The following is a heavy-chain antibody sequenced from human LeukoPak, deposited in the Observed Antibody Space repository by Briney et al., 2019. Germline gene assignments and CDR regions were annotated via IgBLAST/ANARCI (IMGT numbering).Heavy chain of an antibody. V-gene: IGHV4-59*01. CDR2: IYYSGST. CDR1: GGSISSYY. CDR3: AKAHSSSWYE. Sequence: SETLSLTCTVSGGSISSYYWSWIRQPPGKGLEWIGYIYYSGSTNYNPSLKSRVTISVDTSKNQFSLKLSSVTAADTAVYYCAKAHSSSWYEWGQGTLVTVSS. D-gene: IGHD6-13*01. J-gene: IGHJ4*02.